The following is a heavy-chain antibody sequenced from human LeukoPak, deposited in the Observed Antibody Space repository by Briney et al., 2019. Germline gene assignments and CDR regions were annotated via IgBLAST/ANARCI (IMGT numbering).Heavy chain of an antibody. CDR2: IRNVGNDK. Sequence: PGGSLRLSCAASGFTFDCCGMHWVRQAPGKGLEWVAFIRNVGNDKYYADSVKGRFFISRDNSKNTLSLQMNSLRVEDTAVYYCANDYDILTGYYKSPTDFDYWGQGTLVTVSS. D-gene: IGHD3-9*01. V-gene: IGHV3-30*02. J-gene: IGHJ4*02. CDR3: ANDYDILTGYYKSPTDFDY. CDR1: GFTFDCCG.